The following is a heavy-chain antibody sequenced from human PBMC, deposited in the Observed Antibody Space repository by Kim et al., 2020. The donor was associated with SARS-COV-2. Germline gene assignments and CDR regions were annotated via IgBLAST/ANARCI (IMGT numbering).Heavy chain of an antibody. CDR2: INPSAGST. D-gene: IGHD1-26*01. J-gene: IGHJ4*02. CDR3: ARELRIVGTSTGYYLDY. Sequence: ASVKVSCKASGYTFTTYYIHCVRQAPGQGLEWMGIINPSAGSTDYAQKFQGRLTLTTDTSTSTVYMELSSLRSEDTAVYYCARELRIVGTSTGYYLDYWGQGTLVTVSS. CDR1: GYTFTTYY. V-gene: IGHV1-46*01.